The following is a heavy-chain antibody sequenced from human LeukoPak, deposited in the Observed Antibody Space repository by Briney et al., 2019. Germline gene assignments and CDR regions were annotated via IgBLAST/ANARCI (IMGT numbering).Heavy chain of an antibody. CDR2: IIPIFGTK. V-gene: IGHV1-69*13. CDR3: GRSGSYDVLSGYYMYGMDV. J-gene: IGHJ6*04. CDR1: GGTFSRYG. D-gene: IGHD3-3*01. Sequence: SVKVSCKVSGGTFSRYGISWVRQAPGQGLEWMGRIIPIFGTKNYAQKLQGRVTITADESTSTVYMELSSLRSADTAIYYCGRSGSYDVLSGYYMYGMDVWGKGTTVIVSS.